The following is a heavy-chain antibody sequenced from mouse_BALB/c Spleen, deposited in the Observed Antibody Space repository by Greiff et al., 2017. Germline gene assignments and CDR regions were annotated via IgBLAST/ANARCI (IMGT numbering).Heavy chain of an antibody. CDR2: ISSGGSYT. CDR3: TREPGSSYEVAY. V-gene: IGHV5-6-4*01. Sequence: EVKLVESGGGLVKPGGSLKLSCAASGFTFSSYTMSWVRQTPEKRLEWVATISSGGSYTYYPDSVKGRFTISRDNAKNTLYLQMSSLKSEDTAMYYCTREPGSSYEVAYWGQGTLVTVSA. CDR1: GFTFSSYT. J-gene: IGHJ3*01. D-gene: IGHD1-1*01.